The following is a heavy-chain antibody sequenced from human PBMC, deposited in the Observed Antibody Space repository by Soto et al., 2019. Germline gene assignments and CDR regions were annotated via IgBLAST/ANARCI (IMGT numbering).Heavy chain of an antibody. D-gene: IGHD4-17*01. CDR2: FDPEDGET. V-gene: IGHV1-24*01. Sequence: ASVKVSCKVSGYTLTELSMHWVRQAPGKGLEWMGGFDPEDGETIYAQKFQGWVTMTRDTSISTAYMELSRLRSDDTAVYYCAREKDYGDSRNLDYWGQGTLVTVSS. J-gene: IGHJ4*02. CDR3: AREKDYGDSRNLDY. CDR1: GYTLTELS.